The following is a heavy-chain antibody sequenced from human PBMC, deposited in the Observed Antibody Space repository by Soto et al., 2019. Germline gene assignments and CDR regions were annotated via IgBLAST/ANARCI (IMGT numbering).Heavy chain of an antibody. CDR1: GYTFTSYA. CDR3: ARDLTGTTFGDAFYI. CDR2: INAGNGNT. J-gene: IGHJ3*02. Sequence: ASVKVSCKASGYTFTSYAMHWVRQAPGQRLEWMGWINAGNGNTKYSQKFQGKVTITRDTSASTAYMELSSLRSEDTAVYYCARDLTGTTFGDAFYIWGQGTMVTVSS. V-gene: IGHV1-3*01. D-gene: IGHD1-7*01.